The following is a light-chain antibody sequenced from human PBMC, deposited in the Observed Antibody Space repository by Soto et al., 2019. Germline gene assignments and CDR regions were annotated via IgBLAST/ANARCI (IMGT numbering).Light chain of an antibody. Sequence: IGLAQSPGLVSFSPGNRGTLSCRSSQSVSSTYLAWYQQQHGQAPRLLIYGASSSATGIPDRFSGSGSGTDCTLTISRLEPEDLAVYYCQQYGSSLFSLGPGTKVDIK. V-gene: IGKV3-20*01. CDR1: QSVSSTY. CDR3: QQYGSSLFS. CDR2: GAS. J-gene: IGKJ3*01.